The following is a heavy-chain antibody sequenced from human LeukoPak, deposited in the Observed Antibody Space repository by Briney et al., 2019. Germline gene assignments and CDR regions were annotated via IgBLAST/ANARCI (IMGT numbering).Heavy chain of an antibody. D-gene: IGHD6-13*01. CDR1: GGSISSYY. CDR3: ARVPRYSSSFFPFDY. CDR2: IYYSGST. Sequence: TSETLSLTCTVSGGSISSYYWSWIRQPPGKGLEWIGYIYYSGSTNYNPSLKSRVTISVNTSKNQFSLKLSSVTAADTAVYYCARVPRYSSSFFPFDYWGQGTLVTVSS. V-gene: IGHV4-59*12. J-gene: IGHJ4*02.